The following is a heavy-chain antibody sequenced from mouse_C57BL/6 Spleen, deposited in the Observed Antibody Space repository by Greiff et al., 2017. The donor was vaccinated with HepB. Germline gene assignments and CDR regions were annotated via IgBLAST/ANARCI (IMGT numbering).Heavy chain of an antibody. J-gene: IGHJ1*03. CDR3: ARRGGSSWGYFDV. V-gene: IGHV1-81*01. D-gene: IGHD1-1*01. CDR1: GYTFTSYG. Sequence: QVQLQQSGAELARPGASVKLSCKASGYTFTSYGISWVKQRTGQGLEWIGEIYPRSGNTYYNEKFKGKATLTADKSSSTAYMELRSLTSEDSAVYFCARRGGSSWGYFDVWGTGTTVTVSS. CDR2: IYPRSGNT.